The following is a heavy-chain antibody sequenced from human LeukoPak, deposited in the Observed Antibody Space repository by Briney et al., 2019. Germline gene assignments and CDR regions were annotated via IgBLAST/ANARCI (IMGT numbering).Heavy chain of an antibody. V-gene: IGHV3-21*01. Sequence: GGSLRLSCAASGFTFSSYSMNWVRQAPGKGLEWVSSISSSSSYIYYADSVKGRFTISRDNAKNSLYLQMNSLRAEDTAVYYCARNSGSSWYAAYYYGMAVWGQGTTVTVSS. CDR1: GFTFSSYS. CDR2: ISSSSSYI. CDR3: ARNSGSSWYAAYYYGMAV. D-gene: IGHD6-13*01. J-gene: IGHJ6*02.